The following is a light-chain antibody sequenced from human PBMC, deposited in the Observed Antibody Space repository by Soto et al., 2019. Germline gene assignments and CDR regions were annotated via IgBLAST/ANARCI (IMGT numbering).Light chain of an antibody. CDR2: AAA. CDR1: QSIDAY. V-gene: IGKV1-39*01. Sequence: DIPMTQSPSSLSASVGDRVTITCRASQSIDAYLNWYQQKPGKAPKLLIYAAASVQSGVPSRFSGSGSGTDFTLTISSLQLEDFASYHCQQSYRTPWTFGQGTKVDIK. J-gene: IGKJ1*01. CDR3: QQSYRTPWT.